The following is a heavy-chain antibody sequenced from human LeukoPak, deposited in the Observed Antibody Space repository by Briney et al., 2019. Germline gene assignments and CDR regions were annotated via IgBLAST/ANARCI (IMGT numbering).Heavy chain of an antibody. CDR1: GFTFNTYS. J-gene: IGHJ4*02. V-gene: IGHV3-21*01. CDR2: ISGGSSFV. Sequence: GGSLRLSCAASGFTFNTYSMNWVRQAPGKGLEWVSSISGGSSFVNYADSVKSRFTISRDNARNSLYLQMNSLRTEDTAVYYCARGDGGSPRPYWGQGTLVTVSS. D-gene: IGHD2-15*01. CDR3: ARGDGGSPRPY.